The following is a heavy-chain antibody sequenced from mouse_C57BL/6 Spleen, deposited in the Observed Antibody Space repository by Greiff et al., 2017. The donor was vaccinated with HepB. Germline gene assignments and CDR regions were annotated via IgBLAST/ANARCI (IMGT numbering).Heavy chain of an antibody. CDR3: TREVYYGNYVNFDV. CDR1: GYTFTSYW. Sequence: VQLQQSGTVLARPGASVKVSCKTSGYTFTSYWMHWVKQRPGQGLEWIGAIYPGNSDTSYNQKFKGKAKLTAVTSASTAYMELSSLTNEDSAVYYCTREVYYGNYVNFDVWGTGTTVTVSS. V-gene: IGHV1-5*01. CDR2: IYPGNSDT. D-gene: IGHD2-1*01. J-gene: IGHJ1*03.